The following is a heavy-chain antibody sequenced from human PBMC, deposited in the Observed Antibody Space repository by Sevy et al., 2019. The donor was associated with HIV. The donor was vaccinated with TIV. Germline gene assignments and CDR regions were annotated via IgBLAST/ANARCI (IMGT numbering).Heavy chain of an antibody. D-gene: IGHD6-19*01. J-gene: IGHJ3*02. Sequence: GGSVRLSCAASGFTFSSYAMSWVRQAPGKGLEWVSAISGSGGSTYYADSVKGRFTISRDNSKNTLYLQMNSLRAEDTAVYYCAKDPYSSGFPDAFDIWGQGTMVTVSS. V-gene: IGHV3-23*01. CDR2: ISGSGGST. CDR1: GFTFSSYA. CDR3: AKDPYSSGFPDAFDI.